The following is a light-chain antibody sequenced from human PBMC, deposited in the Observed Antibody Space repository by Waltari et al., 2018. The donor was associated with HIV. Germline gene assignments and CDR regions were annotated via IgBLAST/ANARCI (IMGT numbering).Light chain of an antibody. V-gene: IGLV2-14*03. CDR1: SSDIGGYDY. Sequence: QSALTQPASLSGSLGQSITISCNGSSSDIGGYDYVSWYQQHPGKVPKLGILDVSHRPSGVSARFSVSKSGHTASLAISALQAGDEADYYCASYTTSGTLVIFGGGTKLTVL. CDR3: ASYTTSGTLVI. CDR2: DVS. J-gene: IGLJ2*01.